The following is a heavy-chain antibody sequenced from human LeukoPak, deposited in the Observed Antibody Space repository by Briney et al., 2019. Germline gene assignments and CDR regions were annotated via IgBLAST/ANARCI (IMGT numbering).Heavy chain of an antibody. D-gene: IGHD3-10*01. CDR1: GGSISSGGYY. Sequence: PSETLSLTCTVSGGSISSGGYYWSWIRQHPGKGLEWIGYIYYSGSTYYDPSLKSRVTIPVDTSKNQFSLKLSSVTAADTAVYYCARDHYHSGDYGMDVWGQGTTVTVSS. J-gene: IGHJ6*02. CDR3: ARDHYHSGDYGMDV. CDR2: IYYSGST. V-gene: IGHV4-31*03.